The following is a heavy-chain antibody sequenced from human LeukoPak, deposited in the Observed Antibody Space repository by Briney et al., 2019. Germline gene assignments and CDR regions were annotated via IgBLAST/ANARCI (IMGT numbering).Heavy chain of an antibody. V-gene: IGHV1-18*01. Sequence: GASVKVSCKASGYTFTSYGISWVRQAPGQGLEWMGWISAYNGNTNYAQKPQGRVTMTTDTSTSTAYMELRSLRSDDTAVYYCARGRVVPAAILVYYYYYMDVWGKGTTVTVSS. J-gene: IGHJ6*03. CDR2: ISAYNGNT. CDR3: ARGRVVPAAILVYYYYYMDV. CDR1: GYTFTSYG. D-gene: IGHD2-2*02.